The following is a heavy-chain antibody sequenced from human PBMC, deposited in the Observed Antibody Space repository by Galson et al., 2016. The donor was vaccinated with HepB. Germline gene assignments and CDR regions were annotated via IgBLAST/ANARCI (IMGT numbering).Heavy chain of an antibody. CDR1: GFTFSSYA. V-gene: IGHV3-23*01. D-gene: IGHD6-13*01. J-gene: IGHJ4*02. CDR3: AKDKRGHSSAWYWYFDY. CDR2: TSDSDDL. Sequence: SLRLSCAASGFTFSSYAMAWVRQAPGKGLEWVSGTSDSDDLYYSPTVKGRFTISRDNSKNTVFLQLTSLRAEDTAVYYCAKDKRGHSSAWYWYFDYWGPGTLVSASS.